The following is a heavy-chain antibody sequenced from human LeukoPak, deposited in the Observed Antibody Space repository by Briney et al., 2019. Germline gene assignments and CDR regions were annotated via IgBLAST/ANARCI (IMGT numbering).Heavy chain of an antibody. D-gene: IGHD1-26*01. CDR2: IDGGGST. CDR3: ARGGSYLSAFDI. J-gene: IGHJ3*02. Sequence: QPGGSLRLSCAASGFSVSINYMTWIRQAPGRGLEWVSLIDGGGSTFHADSVKGRFTISRDNSKNTLYLQMNSLRAEDTAVYYCARGGSYLSAFDIWGQGTMVTVSS. CDR1: GFSVSINY. V-gene: IGHV3-66*01.